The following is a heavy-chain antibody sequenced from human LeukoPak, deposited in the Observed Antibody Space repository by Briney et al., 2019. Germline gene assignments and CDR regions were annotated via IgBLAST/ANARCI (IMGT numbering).Heavy chain of an antibody. D-gene: IGHD6-13*01. Sequence: PGGSLRLSCAASGFTFSSYRMSWVRQAPGKGLEWVSYISSSGSTIHYVDSVKGRFTISRDNAKNSLYLQMNSLRAEDTAVYYCARAWSGSSWPSDYWGQGTLVTVSS. CDR1: GFTFSSYR. J-gene: IGHJ4*02. CDR2: ISSSGSTI. V-gene: IGHV3-48*01. CDR3: ARAWSGSSWPSDY.